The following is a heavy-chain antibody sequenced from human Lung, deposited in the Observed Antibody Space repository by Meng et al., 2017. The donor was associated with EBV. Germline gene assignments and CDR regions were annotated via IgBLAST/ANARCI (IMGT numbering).Heavy chain of an antibody. CDR2: INPSGGGT. V-gene: IGHV1-46*01. D-gene: IGHD2-15*01. J-gene: IGHJ5*02. Sequence: QVQLVQSGAEVKKPGASVKVSCKASGYSFSSYYIHWVRQAPGQGLEWMGGINPSGGGTWYAQKFHDRVTMTKDRPTSTVYMELSSLGYEDTATYYCAIVSGGSGLDHWGQGTLVTVSS. CDR1: GYSFSSYY. CDR3: AIVSGGSGLDH.